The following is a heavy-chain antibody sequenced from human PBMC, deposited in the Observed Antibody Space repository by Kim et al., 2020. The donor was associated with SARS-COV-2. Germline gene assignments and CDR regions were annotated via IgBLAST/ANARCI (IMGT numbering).Heavy chain of an antibody. J-gene: IGHJ6*02. CDR3: ARVMWQSEYYYYGMDV. CDR2: ISSSSSYI. Sequence: GGALRLSCAASGFTFSSYSMNWVRQAPGKGLEWVSSISSSSSYIYYADAVKGRFTISRDNAKNSLYLQMNSLRAEDTAVYYCARVMWQSEYYYYGMDVWGQGTTVTVSS. CDR1: GFTFSSYS. D-gene: IGHD2-21*01. V-gene: IGHV3-21*01.